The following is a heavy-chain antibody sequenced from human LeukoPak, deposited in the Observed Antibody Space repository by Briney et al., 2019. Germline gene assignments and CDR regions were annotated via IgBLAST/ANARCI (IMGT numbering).Heavy chain of an antibody. D-gene: IGHD5/OR15-5a*01. CDR2: ISSSSSYA. CDR3: ARDLSRLSV. CDR1: GFTFSQYY. Sequence: GGSLRLSCAASGFTFSQYYMTWIRQAPGKGLEWISYISSSSSYAHYADSVKGRFTISRDNDKNTVYLQMNSLRVDDTAVYYCARDLSRLSVWGQGTLVTVSS. J-gene: IGHJ4*02. V-gene: IGHV3-11*05.